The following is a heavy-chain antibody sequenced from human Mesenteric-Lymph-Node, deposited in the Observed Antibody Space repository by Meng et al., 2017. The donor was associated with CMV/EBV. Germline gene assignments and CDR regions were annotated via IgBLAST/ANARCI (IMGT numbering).Heavy chain of an antibody. V-gene: IGHV5-51*01. CDR2: IYPGDSDT. Sequence: GESLKISCKGSGYSFTSYWIGWVRQMPGKGLEWMGIIYPGDSDTRYSPSFQGQVTLSADKSISTAYLQWSSLKASDTAMYYCARQVGVVVAATGWFDPWGQGTLVTVSS. D-gene: IGHD2-15*01. CDR3: ARQVGVVVAATGWFDP. CDR1: GYSFTSYW. J-gene: IGHJ5*02.